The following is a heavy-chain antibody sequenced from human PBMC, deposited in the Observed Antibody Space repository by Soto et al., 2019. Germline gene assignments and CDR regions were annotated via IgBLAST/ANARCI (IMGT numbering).Heavy chain of an antibody. Sequence: EVQLLESGGGLVQPGESLGLSCAASGFAFSKYSMSWVRQAPGKGLEWVSGISGSGQSTYYADSLRARLTISRDNSQNTLFLPMNNLRADDTAEYYCAKSLGDRLNSYYFDYWGQGTLVTVSS. D-gene: IGHD1-7*01. CDR3: AKSLGDRLNSYYFDY. V-gene: IGHV3-23*01. CDR1: GFAFSKYS. J-gene: IGHJ4*02. CDR2: ISGSGQST.